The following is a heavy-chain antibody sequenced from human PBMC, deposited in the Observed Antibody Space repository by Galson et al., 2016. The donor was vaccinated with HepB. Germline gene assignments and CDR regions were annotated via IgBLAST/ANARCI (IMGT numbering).Heavy chain of an antibody. CDR3: ATYYDFSRGSYSDY. D-gene: IGHD3-3*01. Sequence: SLRLSCAASGFTFATYAMNWVRQAPGKGLEWVSGIGASGGGTYYADSVKGRFTISRDNSKNTLFLQMNSLRVEDTAVYYCATYYDFSRGSYSDYWGQGTLVTVSS. V-gene: IGHV3-23*01. CDR2: IGASGGGT. J-gene: IGHJ4*02. CDR1: GFTFATYA.